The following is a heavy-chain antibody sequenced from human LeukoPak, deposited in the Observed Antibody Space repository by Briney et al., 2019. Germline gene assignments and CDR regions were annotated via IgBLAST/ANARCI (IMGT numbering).Heavy chain of an antibody. CDR2: INPNSGGT. J-gene: IGHJ4*02. D-gene: IGHD3-9*01. CDR3: ARVAHNYDLLTGYYPYLDYFDF. Sequence: SVKVSCKASGYTFSGYYMHWVRQAPGQGLEWMGWINPNSGGTYYAQKFQGRVTMTRDTSISTAYMELSRLRSDDTAVFYCARVAHNYDLLTGYYPYLDYFDFWGQGTLVTVSS. V-gene: IGHV1-2*02. CDR1: GYTFSGYY.